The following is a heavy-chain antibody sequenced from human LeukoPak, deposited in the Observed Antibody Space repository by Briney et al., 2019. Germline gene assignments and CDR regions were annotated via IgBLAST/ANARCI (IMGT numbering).Heavy chain of an antibody. CDR1: GFTFSSYW. D-gene: IGHD3-22*01. Sequence: GGSLRLSCAASGFTFSSYWMSWVRQAPGKGLEWLSYISSSSSIIYYADSVKGRFTISRDNAKNSLYLQMNSLRDEDTAVYYCARDGDSSGYYAAFDIWGQGTMVTVSS. CDR2: ISSSSSII. CDR3: ARDGDSSGYYAAFDI. J-gene: IGHJ3*02. V-gene: IGHV3-48*02.